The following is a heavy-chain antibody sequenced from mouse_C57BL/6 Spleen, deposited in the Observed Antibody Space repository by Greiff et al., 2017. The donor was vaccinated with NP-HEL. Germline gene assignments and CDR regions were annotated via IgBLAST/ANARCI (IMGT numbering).Heavy chain of an antibody. CDR3: TGRAWYFDV. J-gene: IGHJ1*03. V-gene: IGHV6-3*01. CDR1: GFTFSNYW. CDR2: IRLKSDNYAT. Sequence: EVRLVESGGGLVQPGGSMKLSCVASGFTFSNYWMNWVRQSPEKGLEWVAQIRLKSDNYATHYAESVKGRFTISRDDSKSSVYLQMNNLRAEDTGIYYCTGRAWYFDVWGTGTTVTVSS.